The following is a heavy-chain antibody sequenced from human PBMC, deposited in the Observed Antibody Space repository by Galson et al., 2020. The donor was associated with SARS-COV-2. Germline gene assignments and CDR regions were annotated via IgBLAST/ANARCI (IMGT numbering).Heavy chain of an antibody. D-gene: IGHD5-12*01. Sequence: GESLKISCAASGFTFSSYAMHWVRQAPGKGLAWVAVISYDGSNKYYADSVKGRFTISRDNSKNTLYLQMNSLRAEDTAVYYCGGGYNYFEIDYWGQGTLVTVSS. V-gene: IGHV3-30-3*01. J-gene: IGHJ4*02. CDR3: GGGYNYFEIDY. CDR2: ISYDGSNK. CDR1: GFTFSSYA.